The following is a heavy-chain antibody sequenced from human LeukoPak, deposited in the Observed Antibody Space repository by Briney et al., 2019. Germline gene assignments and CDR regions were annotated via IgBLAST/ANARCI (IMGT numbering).Heavy chain of an antibody. V-gene: IGHV3-33*01. Sequence: GGSLRLSCAASGFTFSSYGMHWVRQAPGKGLEWVAVIWYDGSNKYYADSVKGRFTISRDNSKNTLYLQMNSLRAEDTAVYYCAREIVGGYGSFDYWGQGTLVTVSS. CDR3: AREIVGGYGSFDY. D-gene: IGHD5-12*01. CDR1: GFTFSSYG. CDR2: IWYDGSNK. J-gene: IGHJ4*02.